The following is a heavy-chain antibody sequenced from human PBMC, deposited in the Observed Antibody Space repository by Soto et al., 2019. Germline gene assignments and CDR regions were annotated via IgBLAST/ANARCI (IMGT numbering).Heavy chain of an antibody. Sequence: NPGGSLRLSCAVSGATLSTIWMNWVRQAPGKGPEWVGRIKSKTAGGTADYAAPVKGRFTISRDDSENTVHLQMNGLKSEDTAVYYCSHGYSQYFNSWGQGTLVTVSS. CDR1: GATLSTIW. V-gene: IGHV3-15*07. D-gene: IGHD4-17*01. CDR3: SHGYSQYFNS. CDR2: IKSKTAGGTA. J-gene: IGHJ4*02.